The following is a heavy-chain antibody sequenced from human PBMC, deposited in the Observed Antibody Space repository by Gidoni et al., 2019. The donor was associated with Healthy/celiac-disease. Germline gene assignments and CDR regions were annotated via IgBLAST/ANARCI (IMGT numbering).Heavy chain of an antibody. CDR3: ARDGVSLPDDAFDI. CDR2: ISSSSSTI. CDR1: GFTFSSYS. Sequence: EVQLVESGGGLVQPGGSMRLSCAAPGFTFSSYSMNWVRQDPGKGLEWVSYISSSSSTIYYADSVKGRFTISRDNAKNSLYLQMNSLRDEDTAVYYCARDGVSLPDDAFDIWGQGTMVTVSS. J-gene: IGHJ3*02. D-gene: IGHD3-3*01. V-gene: IGHV3-48*02.